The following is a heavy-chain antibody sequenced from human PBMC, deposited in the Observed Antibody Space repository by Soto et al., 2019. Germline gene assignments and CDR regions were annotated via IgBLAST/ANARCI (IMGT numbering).Heavy chain of an antibody. CDR2: ISSTGNTV. CDR3: ASSMAGYYGMDV. CDR1: GFTFSDYY. V-gene: IGHV3-11*01. J-gene: IGHJ6*02. Sequence: QVQLVESGGDLVKPGGSLRLSCAASGFTFSDYYMNWIRQAPGKGLECVSYISSTGNTVYYADSVKGRFTITRDNAKNAVYLQMNSLRAEDTAVYYCASSMAGYYGMDVWGQGTTVTVSS.